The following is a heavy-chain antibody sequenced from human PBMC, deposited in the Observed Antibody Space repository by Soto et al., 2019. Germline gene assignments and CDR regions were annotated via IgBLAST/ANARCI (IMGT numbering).Heavy chain of an antibody. Sequence: SETLSLTCTVSGGSVSSGDYYWSWIRRPPGKGLEWIGYIYYSGNTNYNPSLKSRVIISVDTSKNLFSLKLTSVTAADTAVYYCARIPVDTSMIYWLDPWGQGTLVPVSS. CDR3: ARIPVDTSMIYWLDP. J-gene: IGHJ5*02. V-gene: IGHV4-61*08. CDR2: IYYSGNT. D-gene: IGHD5-18*01. CDR1: GGSVSSGDYY.